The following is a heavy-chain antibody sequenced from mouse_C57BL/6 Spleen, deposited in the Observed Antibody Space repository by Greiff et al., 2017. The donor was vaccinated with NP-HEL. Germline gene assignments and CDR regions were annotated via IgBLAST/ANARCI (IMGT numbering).Heavy chain of an antibody. D-gene: IGHD1-1*01. Sequence: EVKLVESGGGLVKPGGSLKLSCAASGFTFSSYAMSWVRQTPEKRLEWVATISDGGSYTYYPDNVKGRFTISRDNAKNNLYLQMSHLKSEDTAMYYCARDGYYGSSYWYFDVWGTGTTVTVSS. CDR2: ISDGGSYT. V-gene: IGHV5-4*01. CDR3: ARDGYYGSSYWYFDV. J-gene: IGHJ1*03. CDR1: GFTFSSYA.